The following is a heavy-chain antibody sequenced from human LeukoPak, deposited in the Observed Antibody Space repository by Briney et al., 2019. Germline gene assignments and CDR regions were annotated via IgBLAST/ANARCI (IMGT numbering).Heavy chain of an antibody. CDR2: IIPIFGTA. V-gene: IGHV1-69*05. CDR1: GGTFSSYA. CDR3: AREGQDGDYAPNWFDP. Sequence: GSSVKVSCKASGGTFSSYAISWVRQAPGQGLEWMGGIIPIFGTANYAQKFQGRVTITTDESTSTVYMELSSLRSEDTAVYYCAREGQDGDYAPNWFDPWGQGTLVTVSS. J-gene: IGHJ5*02. D-gene: IGHD4-17*01.